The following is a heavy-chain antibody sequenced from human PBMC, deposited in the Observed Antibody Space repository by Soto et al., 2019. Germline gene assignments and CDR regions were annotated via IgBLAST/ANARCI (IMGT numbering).Heavy chain of an antibody. Sequence: QVQLQESGPGLVKPSGTLSLTCAVSGGSISTSNWWRWVRQRPGGGLVWIGEVCHSGSTDYNPALKSRPAMSVDSSKNPSSLKLTSVTAPDTALYYCATISTSVTRPDYWGQGSLVTVSS. J-gene: IGHJ4*02. CDR2: VCHSGST. V-gene: IGHV4-4*02. CDR1: GGSISTSNW. D-gene: IGHD1-1*01. CDR3: ATISTSVTRPDY.